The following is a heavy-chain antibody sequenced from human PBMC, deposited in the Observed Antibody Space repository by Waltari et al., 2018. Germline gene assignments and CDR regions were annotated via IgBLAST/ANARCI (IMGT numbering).Heavy chain of an antibody. V-gene: IGHV4-39*01. CDR1: GGSISSSRYY. CDR2: IYYSGSS. D-gene: IGHD5-12*01. Sequence: QLQLQESGPGLVKPSGTLSLTCSVSGGSISSSRYYWGWIRQSPGKGLEWIGSIYYSGSSDYNPTLQSRVTISGDTSKNQFSLNLSSVTAADTAVYYWARHWKRNGYRFDPWGQGTRVTVSS. CDR3: ARHWKRNGYRFDP. J-gene: IGHJ5*02.